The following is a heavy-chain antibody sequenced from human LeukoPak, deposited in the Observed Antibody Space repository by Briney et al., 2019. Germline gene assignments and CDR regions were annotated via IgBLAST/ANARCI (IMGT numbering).Heavy chain of an antibody. CDR1: GGSISSGSYY. V-gene: IGHV4-61*02. CDR3: ASHYYGSGSEDFDY. J-gene: IGHJ4*02. CDR2: IYTSGST. D-gene: IGHD3-10*01. Sequence: SETLSLTCTVSGGSISSGSYYWSWIRQPAGKGLEWIGRIYTSGSTNYNPSLKSRVTISVDTSKNQFSLKLSSVTAADTAVYYCASHYYGSGSEDFDYWGQGTLVTVSS.